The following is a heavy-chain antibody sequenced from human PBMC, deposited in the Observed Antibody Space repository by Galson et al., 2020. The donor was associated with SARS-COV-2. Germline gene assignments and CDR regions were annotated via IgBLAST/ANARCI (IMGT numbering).Heavy chain of an antibody. CDR3: VRGTMVQGVITWSYYYYYGMDV. J-gene: IGHJ6*02. CDR2: MNPNSGNT. CDR1: GYTFTSYD. Sequence: ASVKVSCKASGYTFTSYDINWVRQATGQGLECMGWMNPNSGNTGYAQKFQGRVTMTRNTSISTAYMELSSLRSEDTAVYYCVRGTMVQGVITWSYYYYYGMDVWGQGTTVTVSS. V-gene: IGHV1-8*02. D-gene: IGHD3-10*01.